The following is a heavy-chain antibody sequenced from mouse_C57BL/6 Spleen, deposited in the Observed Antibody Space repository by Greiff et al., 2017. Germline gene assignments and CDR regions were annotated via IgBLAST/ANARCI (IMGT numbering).Heavy chain of an antibody. CDR2: IDPETGGT. CDR3: TRWLRRPGAY. J-gene: IGHJ3*01. D-gene: IGHD2-2*01. CDR1: GYTFTDYE. V-gene: IGHV1-15*01. Sequence: QVQLQQSGAELVRPGASVTLSCKASGYTFTDYEMHWVKQTPVHGLEWIGAIDPETGGTAYNQKFKGKAILTADKSSSTAYMELRSLTSEVSAVDYCTRWLRRPGAYWGQGTLVTVSA.